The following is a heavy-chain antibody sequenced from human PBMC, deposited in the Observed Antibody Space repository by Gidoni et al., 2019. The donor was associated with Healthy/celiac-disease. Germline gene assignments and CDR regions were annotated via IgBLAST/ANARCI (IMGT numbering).Heavy chain of an antibody. CDR1: GFTVSSNY. CDR2: IYSGGST. CDR3: AREDYDSSGLDAFDI. Sequence: EVQLVETGGGLIQPGGSLRLSCAASGFTVSSNYMSWVRQAPGKGLEWLSVIYSGGSTYYADSVKGRFTISRDNSKNTLYLQMNSLRAEDTAVYYCAREDYDSSGLDAFDIWGQGTMVTVSS. V-gene: IGHV3-53*02. J-gene: IGHJ3*02. D-gene: IGHD3-22*01.